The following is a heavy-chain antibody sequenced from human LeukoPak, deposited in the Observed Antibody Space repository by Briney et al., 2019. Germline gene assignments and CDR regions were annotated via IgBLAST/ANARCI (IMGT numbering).Heavy chain of an antibody. J-gene: IGHJ4*02. CDR2: IDTDGTYI. CDR1: GFTFRNYD. D-gene: IGHD3-10*01. CDR3: ARAMVRGVITFFDY. V-gene: IGHV3-21*01. Sequence: GGSLRLSCAASGFTFRNYDIHWIRQAPGKGLEWVSSIDTDGTYIHYADSVKGRFTISRDNSKNTLYLQMNSLRAEDTAVYYCARAMVRGVITFFDYWGQGTLVTVSS.